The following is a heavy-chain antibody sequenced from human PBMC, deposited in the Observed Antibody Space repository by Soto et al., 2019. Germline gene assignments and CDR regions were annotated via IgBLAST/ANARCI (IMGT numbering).Heavy chain of an antibody. CDR2: INPNSGGT. Sequence: ASVKVSCKASGYTFTGYYMRWVRQAPGQGLEWMGWINPNSGGTNYAQKFQGRVTMTRDTSISTAYMELSRLRSDDTAVYYCASLPLAYGGNYYYYGMDVWGQGTTVTVSS. CDR1: GYTFTGYY. D-gene: IGHD4-17*01. V-gene: IGHV1-2*02. J-gene: IGHJ6*02. CDR3: ASLPLAYGGNYYYYGMDV.